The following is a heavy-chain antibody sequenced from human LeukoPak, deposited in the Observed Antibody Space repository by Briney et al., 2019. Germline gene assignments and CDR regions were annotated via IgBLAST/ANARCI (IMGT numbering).Heavy chain of an antibody. D-gene: IGHD2-15*01. CDR2: IYTSGST. V-gene: IGHV4-61*02. CDR1: GGSISSGSYY. Sequence: SQTLSLTCTVSGGSISSGSYYWSWIRQPAGKGLEWIGRIYTSGSTNYNPSLKSRVTISVGTSKNQFSLKLSSVTAADTAVYYCARSWSGGSCYFDYWGQGTLVTVSS. J-gene: IGHJ4*02. CDR3: ARSWSGGSCYFDY.